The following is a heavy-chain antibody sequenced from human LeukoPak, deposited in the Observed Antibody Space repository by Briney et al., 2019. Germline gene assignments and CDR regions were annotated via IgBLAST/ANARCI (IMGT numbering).Heavy chain of an antibody. CDR3: AKENGYCSSTSCYGMDV. Sequence: GGSLRLSCAASGFTFSSYGMHWVRQAPGKGLEWVAVISYDGSNKYYADSVKGRSTISRDNSKNTLYLQMNSLRAEDTAVYYCAKENGYCSSTSCYGMDVWGQGTTVTVSS. J-gene: IGHJ6*02. CDR2: ISYDGSNK. V-gene: IGHV3-30*18. CDR1: GFTFSSYG. D-gene: IGHD2-2*01.